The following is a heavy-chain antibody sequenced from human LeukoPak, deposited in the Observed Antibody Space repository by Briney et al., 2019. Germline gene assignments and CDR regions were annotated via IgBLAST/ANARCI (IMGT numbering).Heavy chain of an antibody. CDR2: ISPDNT. Sequence: GGSLRLSCAASGFTFSTNPMSWVRQAPGKGLEWVSAISPDNTYYADSVKGRLTISRDDSKNTVYLQMNGPRAEDTARYYCVKEHVDRAFTRSFEIWGQGTVVTVSS. CDR1: GFTFSTNP. V-gene: IGHV3-23*01. CDR3: VKEHVDRAFTRSFEI. D-gene: IGHD3-10*01. J-gene: IGHJ3*02.